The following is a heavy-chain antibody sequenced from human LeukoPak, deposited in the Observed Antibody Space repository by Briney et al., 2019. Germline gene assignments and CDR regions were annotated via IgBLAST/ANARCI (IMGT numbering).Heavy chain of an antibody. CDR1: GFSFDDYA. D-gene: IGHD2-21*02. CDR2: VSGDGGST. CDR3: AKDPRYCGGDCYDSPYYFDY. J-gene: IGHJ4*02. V-gene: IGHV3-43*02. Sequence: GGSLTLSCAASGFSFDDYAMHWARQVPGKGLQWVSLVSGDGGSTYYADSVKGRFTISRDNSRNSLYLEMNSLRTEDSALYYCAKDPRYCGGDCYDSPYYFDYWGRGTLVTVSS.